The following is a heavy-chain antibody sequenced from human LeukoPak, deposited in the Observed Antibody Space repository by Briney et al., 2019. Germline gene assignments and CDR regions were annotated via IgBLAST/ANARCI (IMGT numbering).Heavy chain of an antibody. Sequence: GASVTVSCKASGYTFTGYYMHWVRQAPGQGLEWMGRINPNSGGTNYAQKFQGRVTMTRDTSISTAYMELSRLRSDDTAVYYCARGPNHLGAFDIWGQGTMVTVSS. CDR1: GYTFTGYY. J-gene: IGHJ3*02. V-gene: IGHV1-2*06. CDR3: ARGPNHLGAFDI. CDR2: INPNSGGT. D-gene: IGHD1-14*01.